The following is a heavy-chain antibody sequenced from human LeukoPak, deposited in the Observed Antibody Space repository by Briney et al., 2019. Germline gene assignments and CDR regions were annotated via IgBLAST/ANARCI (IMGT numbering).Heavy chain of an antibody. CDR2: ISYDGSNK. CDR1: GFTFSSYA. Sequence: GGSLRLSCAVSGFTFSSYAMHWVRQAPGKGLEWVADISYDGSNKYYADSKNRRFTISRDNYKHTLYLQMNSLRAEDTAVYYCARDLYNDDSSGYTDYWGQGTLVTVSS. CDR3: ARDLYNDDSSGYTDY. D-gene: IGHD3-22*01. V-gene: IGHV3-30*04. J-gene: IGHJ4*02.